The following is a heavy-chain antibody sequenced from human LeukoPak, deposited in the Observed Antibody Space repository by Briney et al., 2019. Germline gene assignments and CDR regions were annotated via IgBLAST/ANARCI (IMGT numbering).Heavy chain of an antibody. CDR3: ARDRMGSGGTDY. CDR2: IYYSGST. Sequence: PSETLSLTCTVSGGSISSYYWNWIRQPPGKGLERIGYIYYSGSTNYNPSLKSRVTISVDTSKSQFSLKLSSVTAADTAVYYCARDRMGSGGTDYWGQGTLVTVSS. V-gene: IGHV4-59*01. D-gene: IGHD3-16*01. CDR1: GGSISSYY. J-gene: IGHJ4*02.